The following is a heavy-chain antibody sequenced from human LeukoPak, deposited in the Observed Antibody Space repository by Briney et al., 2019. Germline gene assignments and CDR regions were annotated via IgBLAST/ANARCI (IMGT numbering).Heavy chain of an antibody. D-gene: IGHD3-22*01. Sequence: GGSLRLSCVASGLSFSSYAMSWVRQAPGKGLEWVSTISGGGAVTYYADSVKGRCTISRDNSKNTLYVQMISLTTEDTAVYYCAKVGHSYDSRSQDAYYHYYGMDVWGQGTTVTVSS. V-gene: IGHV3-23*01. CDR2: ISGGGAVT. J-gene: IGHJ6*02. CDR1: GLSFSSYA. CDR3: AKVGHSYDSRSQDAYYHYYGMDV.